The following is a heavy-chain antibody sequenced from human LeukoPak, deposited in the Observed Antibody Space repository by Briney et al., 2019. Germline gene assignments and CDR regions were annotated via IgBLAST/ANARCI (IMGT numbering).Heavy chain of an antibody. D-gene: IGHD6-19*01. V-gene: IGHV3-7*03. CDR3: VRYFTAVAPTLRLDY. J-gene: IGHJ4*02. Sequence: PGGSLRLSCAASGFIFSSFWMSWVRQAPGKGLEWVATIKQDGRDKYYVDSVKGRFTISRDDAKNSLYLQMNSLRVEDTAVYHCVRYFTAVAPTLRLDYWGQGTLVTVSS. CDR1: GFIFSSFW. CDR2: IKQDGRDK.